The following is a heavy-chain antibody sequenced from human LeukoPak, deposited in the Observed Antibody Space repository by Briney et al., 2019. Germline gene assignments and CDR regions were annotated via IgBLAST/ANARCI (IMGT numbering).Heavy chain of an antibody. CDR3: ARGGTGTTREDWFDP. J-gene: IGHJ5*02. D-gene: IGHD1-7*01. CDR1: GYTFTTYG. CDR2: ISPYNGNT. Sequence: ASVKVSCKASGYTFTTYGITWVRQAPGQGLEWMGWISPYNGNTNYAQKLQGRVTMTTDTSTSTAYMELRSLTSDDTAVYYCARGGTGTTREDWFDPWGQGTLVTVSS. V-gene: IGHV1-18*01.